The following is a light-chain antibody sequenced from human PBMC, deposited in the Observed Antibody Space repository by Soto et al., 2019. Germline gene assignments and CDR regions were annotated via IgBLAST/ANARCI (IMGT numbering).Light chain of an antibody. CDR1: NMGSKS. CDR2: DDS. CDR3: QVWDSSSDDPGV. Sequence: YELTQAPSVTVAPGQTARLTCGGNNMGSKSVHWYQQKPVPAPVLVVYDDSDRPSGIPERFSGSNSGNTATLTIGRVEAGDEADYYCQVWDSSSDDPGVVGTGTKPTVL. V-gene: IGLV3-21*02. J-gene: IGLJ1*01.